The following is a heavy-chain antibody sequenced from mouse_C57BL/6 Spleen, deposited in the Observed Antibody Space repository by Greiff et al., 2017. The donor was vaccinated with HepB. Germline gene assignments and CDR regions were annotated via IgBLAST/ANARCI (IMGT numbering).Heavy chain of an antibody. J-gene: IGHJ3*01. CDR3: ANLYGNYEAY. V-gene: IGHV1-64*01. CDR2: IHPNSGST. Sequence: QVHVKQPGAELVKPGASVKLSCKASGYTFTSYWMHWVKQRPGQGLEWIGMIHPNSGSTNYNEKFKSKATLTVDKSSSTAYMQLSSLTSEDSAVYYCANLYGNYEAYWGQGTLVTVSA. D-gene: IGHD2-1*01. CDR1: GYTFTSYW.